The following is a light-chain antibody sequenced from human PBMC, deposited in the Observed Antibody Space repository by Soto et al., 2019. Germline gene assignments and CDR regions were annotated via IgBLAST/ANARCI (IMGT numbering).Light chain of an antibody. CDR1: SSDVGGYNY. V-gene: IGLV2-8*01. Sequence: QSALTQPPSASGSPGQSVTISCTGTSSDVGGYNYVSWYQQHPGKAPKLMIYEVSKRPSGVPDRFSGSKSGNTASLTVSGLQAEDEADYYCSSYAGSTDVVFGVGTKLTVL. J-gene: IGLJ2*01. CDR3: SSYAGSTDVV. CDR2: EVS.